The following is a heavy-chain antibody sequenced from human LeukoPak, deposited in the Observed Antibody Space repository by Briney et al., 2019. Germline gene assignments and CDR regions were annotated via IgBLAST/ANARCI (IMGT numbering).Heavy chain of an antibody. D-gene: IGHD2-15*01. J-gene: IGHJ5*02. Sequence: SETLSLTCTVSGGSISSYYWSWIRQPPGKGLGWIGYIYYSGSTNYNPSLKSRVTISVDTSKNQFSLKLSSVTAADTAVYYCARHHCSGGSCSSNWFDPWGQGTLVTVSS. CDR3: ARHHCSGGSCSSNWFDP. CDR2: IYYSGST. CDR1: GGSISSYY. V-gene: IGHV4-59*08.